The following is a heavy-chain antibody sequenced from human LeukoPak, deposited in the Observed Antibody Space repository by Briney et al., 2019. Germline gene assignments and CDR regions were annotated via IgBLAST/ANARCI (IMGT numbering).Heavy chain of an antibody. J-gene: IGHJ3*02. CDR1: GGSISSYY. CDR3: ARDPMAGTFRAFDI. CDR2: IYSRGST. D-gene: IGHD6-19*01. V-gene: IGHV4-4*07. Sequence: SETLSPTCTVSGGSISSYYWSWIRQPAGKGLEWIGRIYSRGSTNYNPSLQSRVTMSVDTSKNQISLGLNSVTAADTAVYYCARDPMAGTFRAFDIWGQGTMVTVSS.